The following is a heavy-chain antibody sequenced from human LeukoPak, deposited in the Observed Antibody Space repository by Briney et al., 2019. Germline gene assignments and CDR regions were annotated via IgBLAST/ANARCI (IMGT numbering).Heavy chain of an antibody. V-gene: IGHV3-11*04. D-gene: IGHD3-10*01. CDR3: ARARALLYFDY. J-gene: IGHJ4*02. Sequence: GGSLRLSCAASGFTFSDYYMAWIRQAPGKGLEWVSSITGTGNTVYYTDSVKGRFTISRDNAKNSLSLQLNSLRAEDTAVYYCARARALLYFDYWGQGALVTVSS. CDR1: GFTFSDYY. CDR2: ITGTGNTV.